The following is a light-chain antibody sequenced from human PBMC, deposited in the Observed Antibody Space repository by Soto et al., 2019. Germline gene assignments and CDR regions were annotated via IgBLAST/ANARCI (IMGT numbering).Light chain of an antibody. J-gene: IGLJ1*01. Sequence: YELTQPPSVSVAPGQTARITCGGNNIGGKNVHWYQQKPGQAPVRVVVDDSDRRSGISERFSGSNSGNTATLTISRVEAGDEADYFCHVWDSRSEHFVFGAGTKVTVL. V-gene: IGLV3-21*02. CDR3: HVWDSRSEHFV. CDR1: NIGGKN. CDR2: DDS.